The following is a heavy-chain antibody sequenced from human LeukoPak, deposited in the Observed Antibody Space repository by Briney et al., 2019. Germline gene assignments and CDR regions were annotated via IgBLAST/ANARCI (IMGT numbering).Heavy chain of an antibody. Sequence: SETLSPTCTVSGGSITSGDYYWSWIRQPPGKGLEWIGYIYYTGSTYYSPSLKSRLTISIDTSKNQFSLKLSSVTAADTAVYYCARDGRGYCSTTSCYEVDSWGQGTLVTVSA. CDR3: ARDGRGYCSTTSCYEVDS. J-gene: IGHJ4*02. V-gene: IGHV4-30-4*01. CDR1: GGSITSGDYY. CDR2: IYYTGST. D-gene: IGHD2-2*01.